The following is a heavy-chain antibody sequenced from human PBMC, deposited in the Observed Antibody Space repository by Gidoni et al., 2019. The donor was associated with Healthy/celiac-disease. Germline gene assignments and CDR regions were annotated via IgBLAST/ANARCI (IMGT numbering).Heavy chain of an antibody. V-gene: IGHV3-15*01. CDR1: GFTFRNAW. Sequence: EVQLVESGGGLVKPGGSLRLSCAASGFTFRNAWMSWVRQAPGKGLEWVGRIKSKTDGGTTDYAAPVKGRFTISRDDSKNTLYLQMNSLKTEDTAVYYCTTGPGMTTVTTDDAFDIWGQGTMVTVSS. CDR2: IKSKTDGGTT. CDR3: TTGPGMTTVTTDDAFDI. J-gene: IGHJ3*02. D-gene: IGHD4-17*01.